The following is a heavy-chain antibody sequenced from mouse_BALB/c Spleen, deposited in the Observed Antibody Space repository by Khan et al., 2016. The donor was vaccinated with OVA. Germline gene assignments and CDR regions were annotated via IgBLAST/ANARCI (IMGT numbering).Heavy chain of an antibody. J-gene: IGHJ4*01. CDR2: ISNGGGNN. Sequence: EVELVESGGGLVQPGGSLKLSCATSGFTFSDYYMYWFRKTPEKRLEWVAYISNGGGNNYDPDTVKGRFTTSRDNAKNTLCLQMSRLRSEDTALYYCARHGYGKGDARYYWGQGTSFTVSS. CDR1: GFTFSDYY. V-gene: IGHV5-12*02. CDR3: ARHGYGKGDARYY. D-gene: IGHD2-10*02.